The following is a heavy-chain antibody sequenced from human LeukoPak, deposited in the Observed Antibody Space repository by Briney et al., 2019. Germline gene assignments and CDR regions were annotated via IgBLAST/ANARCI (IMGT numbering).Heavy chain of an antibody. V-gene: IGHV3-23*01. D-gene: IGHD5-18*01. CDR1: GFTFSSYA. CDR2: ISGSGGST. J-gene: IGHJ4*02. CDR3: AKDQARVTPAMGLEDY. Sequence: PGGSLRLSCAASGFTFSSYAMSWVRQAPGKGLEWVSAISGSGGSTYYADSVKGRFTISRDNSKNTLYLQMNSLRAEDTAVYYCAKDQARVTPAMGLEDYWGQGTLVTVSS.